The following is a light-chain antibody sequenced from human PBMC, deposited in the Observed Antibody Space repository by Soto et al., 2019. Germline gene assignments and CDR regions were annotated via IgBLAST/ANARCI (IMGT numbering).Light chain of an antibody. J-gene: IGKJ1*01. V-gene: IGKV3-15*01. Sequence: ERVMTQSPATLYVSPGERATLSCRTSQSVSNNVAWYQQKPGQAPRLLIYGASTRATAIPARFSGSGSGTEVTLTISSLQSEDFAVYYCQQYYNWPPWTFGQGNKVEIE. CDR2: GAS. CDR1: QSVSNN. CDR3: QQYYNWPPWT.